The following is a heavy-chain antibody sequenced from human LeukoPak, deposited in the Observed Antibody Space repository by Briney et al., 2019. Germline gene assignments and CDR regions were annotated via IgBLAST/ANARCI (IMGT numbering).Heavy chain of an antibody. J-gene: IGHJ4*02. D-gene: IGHD4-17*01. V-gene: IGHV1-2*06. CDR2: INPNSGGT. Sequence: ASVKVSCKASGYTFTAYHMHWVRQAPGQGLEWMGRINPNSGGTNFAQKLQGRVTMTTDTSTSTAYMELRSLRSDDTAVYYCAREHYGDYSISYDYWGQGTLVTVSS. CDR3: AREHYGDYSISYDY. CDR1: GYTFTAYH.